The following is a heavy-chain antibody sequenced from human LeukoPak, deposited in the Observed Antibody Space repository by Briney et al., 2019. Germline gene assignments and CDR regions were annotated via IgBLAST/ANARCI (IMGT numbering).Heavy chain of an antibody. CDR1: GFTFSSYA. CDR3: AKDLGDPMDIVVVVAADY. J-gene: IGHJ4*02. CDR2: ISGSGGST. D-gene: IGHD2-15*01. V-gene: IGHV3-23*01. Sequence: GGSLRLSCAASGFTFSSYAMSWVRQAPGKGLEWVSAISGSGGSTYYADSVEGRFTISRDNSKNTLYLQMNSLRAEDTAVYYCAKDLGDPMDIVVVVAADYWGQGTQVTVSS.